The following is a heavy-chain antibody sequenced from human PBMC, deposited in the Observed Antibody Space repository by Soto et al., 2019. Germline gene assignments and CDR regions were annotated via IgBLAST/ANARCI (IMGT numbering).Heavy chain of an antibody. CDR3: VRSSIEPRIFMYPFDY. J-gene: IGHJ4*01. V-gene: IGHV4-34*01. CDR2: INHSGSN. Sequence: PSETLSLTCAVYGGSFSCYFWIWIRQPPGKGLEWIGEINHSGSNKYQQYLNSRVNTSFDTSKTQFYLRLNHVTAADTAVYFCVRSSIEPRIFMYPFDYWGLGTLVTVSS. D-gene: IGHD6-6*01. CDR1: GGSFSCYF.